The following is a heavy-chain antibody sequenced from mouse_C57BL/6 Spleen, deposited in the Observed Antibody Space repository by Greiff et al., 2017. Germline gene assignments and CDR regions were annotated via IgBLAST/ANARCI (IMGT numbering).Heavy chain of an antibody. D-gene: IGHD2-3*01. CDR2: INPGSGNT. Sequence: QVQLQQSGAELVRPGASVKLSCTASGYTFTDYYINWVQQRPGQGLEWIARINPGSGNTYYNEKFKGKATLTAEKSSSTAYMQLSSLTSEDSAVYFCARWDGYYGFAYWGQGTLVTVSA. CDR1: GYTFTDYY. V-gene: IGHV1-76*01. CDR3: ARWDGYYGFAY. J-gene: IGHJ3*01.